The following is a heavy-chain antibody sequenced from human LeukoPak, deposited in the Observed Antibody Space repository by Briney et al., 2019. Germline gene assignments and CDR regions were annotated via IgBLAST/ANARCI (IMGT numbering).Heavy chain of an antibody. CDR3: AKDPGWFGEDKNWYFDL. D-gene: IGHD3-10*01. CDR1: GFTFSSYA. Sequence: GGSLRLSCAASGFTFSSYAMHWVRQAPGKGLEWVAVISYDGSNKYYADSVKGRFTISRDNSKNTLYVQMNSLRADDTAVYYCAKDPGWFGEDKNWYFDLWGRGTLVTVSS. J-gene: IGHJ2*01. V-gene: IGHV3-30-3*01. CDR2: ISYDGSNK.